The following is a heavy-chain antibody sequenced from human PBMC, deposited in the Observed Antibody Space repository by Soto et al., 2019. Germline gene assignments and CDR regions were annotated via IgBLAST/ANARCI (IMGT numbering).Heavy chain of an antibody. CDR3: AAGAIFGVVPLDY. J-gene: IGHJ4*02. CDR2: IYHSGST. Sequence: QLQLQESGSGLVKPSQTLSLTCAVSGGSISSGGYSWSWIRQPPGKGLEWIGYIYHSGSTYYNPSIKSRVTISVDRSKNLFSLKLSSVTAADTAVYYCAAGAIFGVVPLDYWGQGTLVTVSS. D-gene: IGHD3-3*01. CDR1: GGSISSGGYS. V-gene: IGHV4-30-2*01.